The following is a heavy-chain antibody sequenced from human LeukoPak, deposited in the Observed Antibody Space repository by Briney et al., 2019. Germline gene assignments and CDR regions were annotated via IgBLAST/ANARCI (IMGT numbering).Heavy chain of an antibody. J-gene: IGHJ3*02. V-gene: IGHV3-48*02. CDR2: ISSGSSTI. D-gene: IGHD7-27*01. Sequence: GGSLRLSCAASGFSFSRYSMNWVRQAPGKGLEWVSYISSGSSTIYYADSVQGRFTISRDNAKNSLYLQMNSLRDEDTAVYYCARAKLGGTFFDIWGQGTMITVSS. CDR1: GFSFSRYS. CDR3: ARAKLGGTFFDI.